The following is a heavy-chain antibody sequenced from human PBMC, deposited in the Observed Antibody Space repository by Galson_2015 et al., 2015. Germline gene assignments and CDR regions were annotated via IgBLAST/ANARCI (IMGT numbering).Heavy chain of an antibody. D-gene: IGHD2-2*01. CDR2: IKSNTDGGTI. CDR3: TTVAYCSSTSCPPYYSYYGMDY. CDR1: GFSFNNAW. V-gene: IGHV3-15*01. Sequence: SLRLSCAASGFSFNNAWMSWVRQAPGKGLEWVGRIKSNTDGGTIDYAAPVKGRFTISRDDSKNTLYLQMNSLRTEDTAMYYCTTVAYCSSTSCPPYYSYYGMDYWGQGTLVTVSS. J-gene: IGHJ4*02.